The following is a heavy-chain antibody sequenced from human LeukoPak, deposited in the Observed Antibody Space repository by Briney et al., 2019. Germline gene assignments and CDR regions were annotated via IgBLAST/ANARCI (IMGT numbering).Heavy chain of an antibody. D-gene: IGHD6-13*01. V-gene: IGHV4-61*02. CDR3: ARERGIAAALYYFDY. J-gene: IGHJ4*02. CDR2: IYASGTT. Sequence: SETLSLTCTVSGCSISSGSYYWSWIRQPAGKGLEWIGRIYASGTTNYNPSLKSRVTISVDTSKNQFSLKLSSVTAADTAVYYCARERGIAAALYYFDYWGQGTLVTVSS. CDR1: GCSISSGSYY.